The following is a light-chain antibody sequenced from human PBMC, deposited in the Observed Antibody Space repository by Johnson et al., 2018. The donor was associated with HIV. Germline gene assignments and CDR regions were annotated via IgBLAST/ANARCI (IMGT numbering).Light chain of an antibody. CDR3: GTWDSSLSAYV. V-gene: IGLV1-51*02. J-gene: IGLJ1*01. CDR1: SSNIENNY. Sequence: QSVLTQPPSVSATPGQKVTISCSGSSSNIENNYVSWYQQLPETAPKLLIYENNKRPSGIPDRFSGSKSGTSATLGITGLQTEDEAEYYCGTWDSSLSAYVFGTGTKVTVL. CDR2: ENN.